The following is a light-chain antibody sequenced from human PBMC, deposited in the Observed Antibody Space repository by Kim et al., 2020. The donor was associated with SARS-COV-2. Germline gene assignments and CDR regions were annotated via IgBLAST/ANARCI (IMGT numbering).Light chain of an antibody. CDR3: SSYTTNSAV. CDR2: DVS. Sequence: QSALTQPASVSGSPGQSITISCTGISSDVGGYNFVSWYQQHPGKAPKLMIFDVSNRPSGVSHRFSGSKSGNTASLTISVLQAEDEADYYCSSYTTNSAVFGGGTQLTVL. V-gene: IGLV2-14*03. CDR1: SSDVGGYNF. J-gene: IGLJ2*01.